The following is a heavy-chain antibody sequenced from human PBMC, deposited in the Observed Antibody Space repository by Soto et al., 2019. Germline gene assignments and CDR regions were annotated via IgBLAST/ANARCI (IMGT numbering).Heavy chain of an antibody. CDR3: ARVPYYGYSYGYYYYGMDV. Sequence: VASVKVSCKASGGTFSSYAISWVRQAPGQGLEWMGGIIPIFGTANYAQKFQGRVTITADESTSTAYMELSSLRSEDTAVYYCARVPYYGYSYGYYYYGMDVWGQGTTVTVSS. CDR2: IIPIFGTA. D-gene: IGHD5-18*01. CDR1: GGTFSSYA. V-gene: IGHV1-69*13. J-gene: IGHJ6*02.